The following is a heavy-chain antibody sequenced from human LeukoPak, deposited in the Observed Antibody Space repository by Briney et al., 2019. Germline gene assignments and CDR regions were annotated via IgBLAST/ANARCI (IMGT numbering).Heavy chain of an antibody. Sequence: PGGSLRLSCAASGFTFISYGMHWVRQAPGKGLEWGAVISYDESNKYYGDSVKGRFTISRDNSKNTLYLQMNSLRAEDTAVYYCAKESAAYCSGGSCYPFDYWGQGTLVTVSS. CDR2: ISYDESNK. V-gene: IGHV3-30*18. D-gene: IGHD2-15*01. J-gene: IGHJ4*02. CDR1: GFTFISYG. CDR3: AKESAAYCSGGSCYPFDY.